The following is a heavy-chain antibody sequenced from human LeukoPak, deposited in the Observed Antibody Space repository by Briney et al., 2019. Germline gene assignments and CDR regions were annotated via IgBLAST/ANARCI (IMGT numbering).Heavy chain of an antibody. D-gene: IGHD3-10*01. CDR2: INHSGRT. Sequence: SETLSLTRAVYGGSFSGYYWSWIRQPPGTGLEWIGEINHSGRTNYNPSLKSRVTISVDTSKNQFSLRLSSVTAADTAVYYCARTKEYYYGSGTYYKKEKYYHYYGMDVWGRGTTVTVSS. CDR3: ARTKEYYYGSGTYYKKEKYYHYYGMDV. CDR1: GGSFSGYY. V-gene: IGHV4-34*01. J-gene: IGHJ6*02.